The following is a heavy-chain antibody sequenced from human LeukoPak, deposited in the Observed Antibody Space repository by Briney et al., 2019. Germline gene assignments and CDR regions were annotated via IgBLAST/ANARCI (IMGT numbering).Heavy chain of an antibody. CDR1: GGSISSYY. CDR3: ARRSGRRLQPNWYFDL. V-gene: IGHV4-4*09. J-gene: IGHJ2*01. Sequence: SETLSLTCTVSGGSISSYYWNWIRQPPGKGLEWIGYIYSSGSTNYNPSLRSRVSISVDTSKNQFSLKLSSVTAADTAVYYCARRSGRRLQPNWYFDLWGRGTLVTVSS. CDR2: IYSSGST. D-gene: IGHD5-24*01.